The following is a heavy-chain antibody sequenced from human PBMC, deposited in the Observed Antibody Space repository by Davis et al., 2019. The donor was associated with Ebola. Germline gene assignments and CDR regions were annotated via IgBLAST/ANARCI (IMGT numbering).Heavy chain of an antibody. J-gene: IGHJ4*02. D-gene: IGHD1-1*01. Sequence: GGSLRLSCAASGFTFSSYEMNWVRQAPGKGLEWVSYISSSGSTIYYADSVKGRFTISRDNAKNTLYLQMNSLRAEDTAVYYCARVRTGTTWRYFDYWGQGTLVTVSS. CDR3: ARVRTGTTWRYFDY. CDR1: GFTFSSYE. CDR2: ISSSGSTI. V-gene: IGHV3-48*03.